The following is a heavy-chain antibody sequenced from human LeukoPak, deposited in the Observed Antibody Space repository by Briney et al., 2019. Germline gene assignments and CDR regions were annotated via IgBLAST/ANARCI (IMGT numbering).Heavy chain of an antibody. CDR3: ARDGRGSAFDI. Sequence: GGSLRLSCAASGFTFSGYWMHWVRQTPGKGLVWVSRTNPDGSSTSYVDSVKGRFTVSRDNAKNTLYLQMNSLRAEDTAVYYCARDGRGSAFDIWGQGTMVTVSS. V-gene: IGHV3-74*01. D-gene: IGHD5-12*01. CDR2: TNPDGSST. CDR1: GFTFSGYW. J-gene: IGHJ3*02.